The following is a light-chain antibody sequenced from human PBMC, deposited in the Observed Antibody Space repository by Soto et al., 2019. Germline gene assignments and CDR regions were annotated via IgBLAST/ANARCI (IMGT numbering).Light chain of an antibody. CDR1: QGISTY. CDR2: AAS. V-gene: IGKV1-39*01. J-gene: IGKJ5*01. CDR3: QQYGGSQIT. Sequence: DIQMTQSPSSLSASVGDRVTITCRASQGISTYLNWYQQKPGKAPKLLIYAASSLQSGVPSRFSGSGSETDFTLTISSLQHEDFDTYSCQQYGGSQITLGLGTRLEIK.